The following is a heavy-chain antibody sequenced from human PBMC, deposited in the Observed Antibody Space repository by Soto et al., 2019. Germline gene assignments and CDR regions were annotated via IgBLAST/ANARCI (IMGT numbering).Heavy chain of an antibody. Sequence: EVQLLESGGGLVQPGGSLRLSCAASGFTFKSYAMSWVRQAPGKGLEWVSVISVSGGTTYYADSVKGRFSISRDNYKNTLYLQMNNLRAEDTAIYYCAKDPYDILTGNHYVHYWGQGTLITVSS. V-gene: IGHV3-23*01. CDR2: ISVSGGTT. D-gene: IGHD3-9*01. J-gene: IGHJ4*02. CDR3: AKDPYDILTGNHYVHY. CDR1: GFTFKSYA.